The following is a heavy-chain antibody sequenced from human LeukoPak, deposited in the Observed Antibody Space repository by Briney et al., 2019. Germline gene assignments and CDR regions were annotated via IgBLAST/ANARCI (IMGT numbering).Heavy chain of an antibody. J-gene: IGHJ1*01. Sequence: GGSLRLSCAASGFTFSSYWMHWVRQAPGKGLVWVSRIKSDGSTNYADSVKGRFTISRDNAKNPVSLQMNSLRAEDTGVYYCARAPSEIGGYYPEYFRHWGQGPLVTVSS. CDR3: ARAPSEIGGYYPEYFRH. CDR2: IKSDGST. CDR1: GFTFSSYW. V-gene: IGHV3-74*01. D-gene: IGHD3-22*01.